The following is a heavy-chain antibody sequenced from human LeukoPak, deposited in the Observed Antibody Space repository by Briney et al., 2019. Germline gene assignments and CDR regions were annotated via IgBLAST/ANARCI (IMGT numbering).Heavy chain of an antibody. D-gene: IGHD3-16*02. CDR3: AKHGDNVWGSFRFGFDS. J-gene: IGHJ4*02. CDR2: IIGSGGSI. Sequence: PGGSLRLSCAASGFTFSSYSMNWVRQAPGKGLEWVSLIIGSGGSIHYADSVRGRFTISRDNFKNTVFLQLSSLRPEDTAVYYCAKHGDNVWGSFRFGFDSWGQGTLVTVSS. CDR1: GFTFSSYS. V-gene: IGHV3-23*01.